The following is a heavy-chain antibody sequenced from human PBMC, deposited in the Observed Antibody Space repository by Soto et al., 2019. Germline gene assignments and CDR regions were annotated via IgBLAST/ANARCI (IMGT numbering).Heavy chain of an antibody. CDR3: ARDLQSSTMKGGVPLAYHSFDL. CDR1: DGSISDIY. V-gene: IGHV4-4*07. Sequence: PSLTLSPPCTVFDGSISDIYCTCIRQTARTGLEWIGRIHGSGSTSYNPALKTRLTMSVDTSNKQISLSLKSVTAADTAVYYCARDLQSSTMKGGVPLAYHSFDLWGHGTLVTVSS. J-gene: IGHJ5*02. D-gene: IGHD3-16*01. CDR2: IHGSGST.